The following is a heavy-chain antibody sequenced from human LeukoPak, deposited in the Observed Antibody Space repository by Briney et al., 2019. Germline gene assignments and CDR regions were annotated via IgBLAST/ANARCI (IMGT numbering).Heavy chain of an antibody. CDR2: IYYSGST. CDR1: GGSISSSSYY. D-gene: IGHD2-15*01. J-gene: IGHJ3*02. Sequence: SETLSLTCTVSGGSISSSSYYWGWIRQPPGKGLEWIGSIYYSGSTNYNPSLKSRVTISVDTSKNQFSLKLSSVTAADTAVYYCARDNCSGGSCYRGISAFDIWGQGTMVTVSS. CDR3: ARDNCSGGSCYRGISAFDI. V-gene: IGHV4-39*07.